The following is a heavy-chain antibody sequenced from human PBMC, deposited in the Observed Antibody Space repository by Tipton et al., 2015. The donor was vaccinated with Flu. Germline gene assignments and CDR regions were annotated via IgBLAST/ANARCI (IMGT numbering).Heavy chain of an antibody. D-gene: IGHD3-22*01. CDR2: IHYTGST. V-gene: IGHV4-59*08. J-gene: IGHJ4*02. Sequence: GLVKPSETLSLTCDVSTGSVGGYYWSWIRQSPKRGLEWIGYIHYTGSTNYNPSLKSRVSMSVDTSKNQFSLKMTSLTAADTAVYYCARHFYDSSGYYCLDYWGQGLLVTVSS. CDR3: ARHFYDSSGYYCLDY. CDR1: TGSVGGYY.